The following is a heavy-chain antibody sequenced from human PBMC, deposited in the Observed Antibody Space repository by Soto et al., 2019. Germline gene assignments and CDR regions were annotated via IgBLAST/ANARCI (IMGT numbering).Heavy chain of an antibody. CDR1: GYTFTGYY. Sequence: GASVKVSCKASGYTFTGYYMHWVRQAPGQGLEWMGWINPNSGGTNYAQKFQGWVTMTRDTSISTAYMELSRLRSEDTAVYYCARDRRDGYNTFDYWGQGTLVTVSS. CDR3: ARDRRDGYNTFDY. CDR2: INPNSGGT. J-gene: IGHJ4*02. D-gene: IGHD5-12*01. V-gene: IGHV1-2*04.